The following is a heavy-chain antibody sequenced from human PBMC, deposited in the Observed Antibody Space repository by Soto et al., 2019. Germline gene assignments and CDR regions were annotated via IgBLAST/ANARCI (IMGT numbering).Heavy chain of an antibody. CDR1: GGSISSSNW. V-gene: IGHV4-4*02. D-gene: IGHD2-2*01. Sequence: QVQLQESGPGLVKPSGTLSLTCAVSGGSISSSNWWSWVRQPPGKGLEWIGEIYHSGSTNYNPSLKSRVTISVDKSKNQFSLKLSSVTAADTAVYYCARDSEYCSSTSCHRPYYYYGMDVWGQGTTVTVSS. CDR2: IYHSGST. J-gene: IGHJ6*02. CDR3: ARDSEYCSSTSCHRPYYYYGMDV.